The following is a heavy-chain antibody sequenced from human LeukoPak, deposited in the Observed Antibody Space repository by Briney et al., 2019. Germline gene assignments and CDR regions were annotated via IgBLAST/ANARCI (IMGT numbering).Heavy chain of an antibody. CDR1: GFIVSTNY. CDR3: ANSERSSWNYYFDY. Sequence: PGGSLRLSCAASGFIVSTNYVSWVRQAPGKGLEWVSVISGSGNTFYADSVKGRFTISRDNSKNTLYLQMNSLRAEDTAVYYCANSERSSWNYYFDYWGQGTLVTVSS. CDR2: ISGSGNT. V-gene: IGHV3-53*01. D-gene: IGHD6-13*01. J-gene: IGHJ4*02.